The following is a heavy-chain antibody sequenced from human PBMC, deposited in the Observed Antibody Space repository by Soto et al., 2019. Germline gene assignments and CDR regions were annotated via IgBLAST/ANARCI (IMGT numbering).Heavy chain of an antibody. V-gene: IGHV4-30-4*01. J-gene: IGHJ4*02. D-gene: IGHD3-16*01. CDR1: GGSISSGDYY. CDR3: ARDVRGSYFAY. Sequence: QVQLQESGPGLVKPSQTLSLTCTVSGGSISSGDYYCSWIRQPPGKGLEWIGHIYYSGSTYYNPSLKSRVTIAVDTSKNQFSRKLSSVAAADTAVYYCARDVRGSYFAYWGQVTLGTVSS. CDR2: IYYSGST.